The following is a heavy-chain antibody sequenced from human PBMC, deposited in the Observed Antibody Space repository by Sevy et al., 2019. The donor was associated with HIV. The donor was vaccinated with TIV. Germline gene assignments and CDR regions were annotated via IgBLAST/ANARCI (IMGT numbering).Heavy chain of an antibody. V-gene: IGHV3-7*03. CDR3: ARGGYYYDSSGYSGVAFDI. Sequence: GESLKISCAASGFTFSSYWMSWVRQAPGKGLEWVANIKQDGSEKYYVDSVKGRFTTTRDNAKNSLYLQMNSLRAEDTAVYYCARGGYYYDSSGYSGVAFDIWGQGTMVTVSS. CDR2: IKQDGSEK. D-gene: IGHD3-22*01. CDR1: GFTFSSYW. J-gene: IGHJ3*02.